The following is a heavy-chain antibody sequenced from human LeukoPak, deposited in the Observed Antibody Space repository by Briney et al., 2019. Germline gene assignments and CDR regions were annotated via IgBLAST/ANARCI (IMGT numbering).Heavy chain of an antibody. CDR3: ARGRFPYYMDV. CDR1: GGSISSGSYY. D-gene: IGHD3-3*01. CDR2: IYTSGST. V-gene: IGHV4-61*02. Sequence: PSQTLSLTCTVSGGSISSGSYYWSWIRQPAGKGLEWIGRIYTSGSTNYNPSLKSRVTIPVDTSKNQFSLKLSSVTAADTAVYYCARGRFPYYMDVWGKGTTVTVSS. J-gene: IGHJ6*03.